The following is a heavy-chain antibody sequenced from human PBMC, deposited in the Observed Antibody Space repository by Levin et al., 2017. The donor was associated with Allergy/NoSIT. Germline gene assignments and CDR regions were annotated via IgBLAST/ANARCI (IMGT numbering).Heavy chain of an antibody. V-gene: IGHV3-30-3*01. Sequence: GESLKISCAASGFTFSSYAMHWVRQAPGKGLEWVAVISYDGSNKYYADSVKGRFTISRDNSKNTLYLQMNSLRAEDTAVYYCARDLRSRAAALDYWGQGTLVTVSS. D-gene: IGHD6-13*01. J-gene: IGHJ4*02. CDR2: ISYDGSNK. CDR1: GFTFSSYA. CDR3: ARDLRSRAAALDY.